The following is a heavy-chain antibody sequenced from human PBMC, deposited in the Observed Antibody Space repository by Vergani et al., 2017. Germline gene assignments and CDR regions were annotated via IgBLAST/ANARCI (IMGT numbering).Heavy chain of an antibody. V-gene: IGHV3-23*01. D-gene: IGHD6-19*01. Sequence: EVQLLESGGGLVQPGGSLRLSCAASGFTFSSYAMSWVRQAPGKGLEWVSAISGSGGSTYYADSVKGRFTISRDNSKNTLYLQMNSLRAEDTPGYYCAKKNDSGGVCDAGDGCRQETMVTV. CDR2: ISGSGGST. J-gene: IGHJ3*01. CDR1: GFTFSSYA. CDR3: AKKNDSGGVCDAGDG.